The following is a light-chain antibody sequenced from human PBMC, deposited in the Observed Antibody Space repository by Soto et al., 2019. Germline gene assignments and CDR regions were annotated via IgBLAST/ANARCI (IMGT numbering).Light chain of an antibody. CDR3: GTWDSSLSVGV. Sequence: QSVLTQPPSVSAAQGQKVTISCSGSSSNIGNNFVSWFQQLPGAAPKLLIYDNNNRPSGIPDRFSGSKSGTSATLGITGLQTGDEDDYYCGTWDSSLSVGVFGGGTKLTVL. J-gene: IGLJ2*01. CDR1: SSNIGNNF. V-gene: IGLV1-51*01. CDR2: DNN.